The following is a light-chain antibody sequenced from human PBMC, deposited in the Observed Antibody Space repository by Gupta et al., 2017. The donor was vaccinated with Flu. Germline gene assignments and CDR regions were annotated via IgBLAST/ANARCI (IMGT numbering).Light chain of an antibody. V-gene: IGLV3-21*01. CDR1: NIVIRS. CDR2: YDT. Sequence: NIVIRSVHWYMQKPGQAPVLVVFYDTDRPSGSPERFSGSNSDNTATLTIIGVEAGDEADYFCQLWDTSTSHLVFGGGTQLTVL. J-gene: IGLJ2*01. CDR3: QLWDTSTSHLV.